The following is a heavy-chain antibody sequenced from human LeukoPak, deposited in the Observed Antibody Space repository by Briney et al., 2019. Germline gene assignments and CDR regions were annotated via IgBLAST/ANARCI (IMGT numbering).Heavy chain of an antibody. CDR2: INPKSGGT. D-gene: IGHD3-16*01. J-gene: IGHJ5*02. Sequence: GASVKVSCKASGYTFTGYYMHWVRQAPGQGLEWMGWINPKSGGTRYAQEFQGRVTMTRDTSVTTAYMQMSSLRSDDTAVYYCARGEWEVPTTSWGQGTLVTVSS. V-gene: IGHV1-2*02. CDR3: ARGEWEVPTTS. CDR1: GYTFTGYY.